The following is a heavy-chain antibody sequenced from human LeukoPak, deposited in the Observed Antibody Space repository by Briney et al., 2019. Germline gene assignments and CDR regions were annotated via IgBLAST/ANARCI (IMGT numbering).Heavy chain of an antibody. Sequence: ASVKVSCKVSGYTLTELSMHWVRQAPGKGLEWMGGFDPEDGETIYAQKFQGRVTMTRNTSISTAYMELSSPRSEDTAVYYCAREKPGGYWGQGTLVTVSS. CDR2: FDPEDGET. D-gene: IGHD1-14*01. J-gene: IGHJ4*02. CDR3: AREKPGGY. V-gene: IGHV1-24*01. CDR1: GYTLTELS.